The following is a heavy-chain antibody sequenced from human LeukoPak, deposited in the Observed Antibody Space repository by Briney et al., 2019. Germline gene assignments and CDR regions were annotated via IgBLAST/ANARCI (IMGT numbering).Heavy chain of an antibody. CDR1: GASISSYD. V-gene: IGHV4-4*07. D-gene: IGHD6-19*01. Sequence: SETLSLTCTVSGASISSYDWSWIRPPAGKGLEWIGRIYISGSTTYNPSLKSRVTMSVDTSKNQFSLKLSSVTAADTAVYYCARDLDSSGWCSFDYWGQGTLVTVSS. J-gene: IGHJ4*02. CDR2: IYISGST. CDR3: ARDLDSSGWCSFDY.